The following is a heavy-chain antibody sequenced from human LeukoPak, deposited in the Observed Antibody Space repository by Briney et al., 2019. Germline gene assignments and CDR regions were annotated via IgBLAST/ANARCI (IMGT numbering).Heavy chain of an antibody. CDR3: AQGYFDWLLPFDY. V-gene: IGHV3-23*01. CDR2: ISGSGGST. J-gene: IGHJ4*02. D-gene: IGHD3-9*01. Sequence: GGSLRLSCAASGFTFSSYAMSWVRQAPGKGLEWVSGISGSGGSTYYADSVKGRFTISRDNSKNTLYLQMNSLRAEDTAVYYCAQGYFDWLLPFDYWGQGTLVTVSS. CDR1: GFTFSSYA.